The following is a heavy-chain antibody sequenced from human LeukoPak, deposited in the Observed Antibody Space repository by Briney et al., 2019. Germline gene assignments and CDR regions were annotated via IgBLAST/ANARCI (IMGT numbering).Heavy chain of an antibody. J-gene: IGHJ6*02. CDR1: GGSISSYY. CDR2: IYTSGST. D-gene: IGHD3-22*01. CDR3: ARDPQYYYDSSGYYYSYYYGMDV. V-gene: IGHV4-4*07. Sequence: SETLSLTCTVSGGSISSYYWSWIRQPAGKGLEWIGRIYTSGSTNYNPSLQSRVTMSVDTSKNKFSLKLSSVTAADTAVYYCARDPQYYYDSSGYYYSYYYGMDVWGQGTTVTVSS.